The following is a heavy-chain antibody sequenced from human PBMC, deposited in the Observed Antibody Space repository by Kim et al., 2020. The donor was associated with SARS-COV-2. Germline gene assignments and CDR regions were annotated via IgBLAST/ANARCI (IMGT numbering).Heavy chain of an antibody. CDR3: ARELGGDNAFDI. D-gene: IGHD3-16*01. J-gene: IGHJ3*02. Sequence: NYTPSLKSRVTISVDTSKNPFSLKLSSVTAADTAVYYCARELGGDNAFDIWGQGTMVTVSS. V-gene: IGHV4-59*01.